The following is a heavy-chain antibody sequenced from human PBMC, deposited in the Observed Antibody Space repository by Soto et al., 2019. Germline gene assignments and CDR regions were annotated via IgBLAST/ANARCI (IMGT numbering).Heavy chain of an antibody. CDR1: GYTFTSYG. CDR3: ARDGRGYCISTSCYEWFDP. J-gene: IGHJ5*02. CDR2: ISAYNGDT. V-gene: IGHV1-18*01. D-gene: IGHD2-2*03. Sequence: ASVKVSCKASGYTFTSYGISWVRQAPGQGLEWMGWISAYNGDTNYAQKLQGRVTMTTDTSTSTAYMELRSLRSDDTAVYYCARDGRGYCISTSCYEWFDPWRQGTLVTVSS.